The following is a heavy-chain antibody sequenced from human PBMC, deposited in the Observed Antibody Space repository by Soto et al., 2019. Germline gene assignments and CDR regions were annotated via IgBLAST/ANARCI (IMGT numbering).Heavy chain of an antibody. D-gene: IGHD3-10*01. CDR2: INSRGGST. CDR3: ARDYLYYYGSGSDY. J-gene: IGHJ4*02. V-gene: IGHV3-23*01. Sequence: GGSLRLSCAASGFTFSSYAMSWVRQAPGKGLEWVSAINSRGGSTYYADSVKGRFTISRDNAKNSLYLQMNSLRDEDTAVYYCARDYLYYYGSGSDYWGQGTLVTVSS. CDR1: GFTFSSYA.